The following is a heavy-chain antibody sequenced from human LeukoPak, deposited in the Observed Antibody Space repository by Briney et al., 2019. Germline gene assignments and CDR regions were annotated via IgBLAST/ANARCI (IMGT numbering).Heavy chain of an antibody. V-gene: IGHV3-21*01. J-gene: IGHJ6*02. Sequence: PGGSLRLSCAASGFTFSSYSMNWVRQAPGKGLEWVSSISSSSSYIYYADSVKGRFTISRDNAKNSLYLQMNSLRAEDTAVYYCARVMTTVVTFGMDVWGQGTTVTVSS. CDR1: GFTFSSYS. CDR3: ARVMTTVVTFGMDV. D-gene: IGHD4-23*01. CDR2: ISSSSSYI.